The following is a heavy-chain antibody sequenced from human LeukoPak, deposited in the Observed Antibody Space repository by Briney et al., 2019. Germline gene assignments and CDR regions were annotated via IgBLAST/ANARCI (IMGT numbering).Heavy chain of an antibody. D-gene: IGHD6-19*01. V-gene: IGHV4-34*01. CDR3: ARVGWRVLDY. CDR2: INESGKT. Sequence: NPSETLSLTCAVSNGSFTGYYWNWIRQSPGKGLEWIGEINESGKTNYYESLKSRVSISLDRPRNHFSLRLSAATSADTAVYFCARVGWRVLDYWGQGILVSVSS. J-gene: IGHJ4*02. CDR1: NGSFTGYY.